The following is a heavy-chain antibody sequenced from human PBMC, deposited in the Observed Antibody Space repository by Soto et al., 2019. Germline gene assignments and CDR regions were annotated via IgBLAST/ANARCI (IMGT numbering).Heavy chain of an antibody. D-gene: IGHD5-18*01. CDR1: GFTFSNAW. Sequence: GGSLRLSCAASGFTFSNAWMNWVRQAPGKGLEWVGRIKSKTDGGTTDYAATVKGRFTISRDDSKSTLYLQMNSLKTEDTAVYYCTTDRLRGYSYGSYYYYGMDVWGQGTTVTVSS. V-gene: IGHV3-15*07. CDR3: TTDRLRGYSYGSYYYYGMDV. CDR2: IKSKTDGGTT. J-gene: IGHJ6*02.